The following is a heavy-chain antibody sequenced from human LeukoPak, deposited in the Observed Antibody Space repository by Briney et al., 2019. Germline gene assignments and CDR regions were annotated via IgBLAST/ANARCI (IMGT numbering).Heavy chain of an antibody. CDR1: GFTFSSYE. D-gene: IGHD1-14*01. V-gene: IGHV3-48*03. Sequence: GGSLRLSCAASGFTFSSYEMNWVRQAPGKGLEWVSYISSSGSTIYYADSVKGRFTISRDNAKNSLYLQMNSLRAEDTAVYYCARSPDYFDIWGQGTMVTVSS. J-gene: IGHJ3*02. CDR3: ARSPDYFDI. CDR2: ISSSGSTI.